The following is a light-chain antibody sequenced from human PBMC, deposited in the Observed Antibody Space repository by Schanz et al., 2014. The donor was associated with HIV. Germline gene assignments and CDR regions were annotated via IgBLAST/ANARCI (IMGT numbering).Light chain of an antibody. V-gene: IGLV2-8*01. CDR3: SSYAATSNVL. Sequence: QSALTQPPSASGSPGHSVTISCTGTTSDIGAYNYVSWYQLHPGRAPKLMIFAVNRRTSGVPDRFSGSKSGNTASLTVSGLQADDEADYYCSSYAATSNVLFGGGTKLTVL. CDR2: AVN. CDR1: TSDIGAYNY. J-gene: IGLJ3*02.